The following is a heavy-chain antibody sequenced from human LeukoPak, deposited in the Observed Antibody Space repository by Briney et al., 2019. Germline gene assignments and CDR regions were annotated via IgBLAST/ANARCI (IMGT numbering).Heavy chain of an antibody. Sequence: GASVKVSCKASGGTFSSYAISWVRQAPGQGLEWMGWINPNSGGTNYAQKFQGRVTMTRDTSISTAYMELSRLRSDDTAVYYCARDRGSTYFDYWGQGTLVTVSS. CDR3: ARDRGSTYFDY. V-gene: IGHV1-2*02. D-gene: IGHD2-2*01. J-gene: IGHJ4*02. CDR2: INPNSGGT. CDR1: GGTFSSYA.